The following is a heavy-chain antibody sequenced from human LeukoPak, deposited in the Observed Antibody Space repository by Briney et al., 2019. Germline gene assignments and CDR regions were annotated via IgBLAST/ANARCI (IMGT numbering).Heavy chain of an antibody. CDR2: ISSSSTYI. CDR3: VRNDYADYGSDY. CDR1: GFSLSSYE. Sequence: GGSLRLSCEASGFSLSSYEMNWVRQAPGKGLEWVSSISSSSTYIYYADSVKGRFTISRDNAKNSLYLQMNSLRAEDTAVYYCVRNDYADYGSDYWGQGTLVTVSS. D-gene: IGHD4-17*01. V-gene: IGHV3-21*01. J-gene: IGHJ4*02.